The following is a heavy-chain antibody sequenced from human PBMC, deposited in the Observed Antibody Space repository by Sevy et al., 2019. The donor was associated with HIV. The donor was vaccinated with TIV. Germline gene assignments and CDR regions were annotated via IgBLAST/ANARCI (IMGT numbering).Heavy chain of an antibody. D-gene: IGHD3-3*01. CDR2: ISYDASNK. Sequence: GGSLRLSCEASGFTFSNYGMHWVRQAPGKGLEWVALISYDASNKYYGDSINGRFTISRDNSKNTLYLQMNSLRGEDTAVYYCANVPVFGRLIHKGQDSFHIWGQGTMVTVSS. CDR3: ANVPVFGRLIHKGQDSFHI. J-gene: IGHJ3*02. V-gene: IGHV3-30*18. CDR1: GFTFSNYG.